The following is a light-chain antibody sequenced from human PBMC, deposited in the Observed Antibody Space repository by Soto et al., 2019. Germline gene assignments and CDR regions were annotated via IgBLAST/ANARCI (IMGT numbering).Light chain of an antibody. CDR1: SSDIGAYNY. CDR3: SSYTTSTTLV. J-gene: IGLJ3*02. CDR2: AVT. Sequence: QSALTQPASVSGSPGQSITISCTGTSSDIGAYNYVSWHQQHPGKAPKLMIYAVTNRPSGVSYRFSGSKSGNTASLTISGLQAEDEADYYCSSYTTSTTLVFGGGTQLTVL. V-gene: IGLV2-14*03.